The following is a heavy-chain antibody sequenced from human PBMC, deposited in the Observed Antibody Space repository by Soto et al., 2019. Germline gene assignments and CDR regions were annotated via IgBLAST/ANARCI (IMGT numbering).Heavy chain of an antibody. CDR3: ARSPGTKGYGDHVGHAFDI. CDR2: IGTAGDT. Sequence: GGSLRLSCAASGFTFSSYDMHWVRQATGKGLEWVSAIGTAGDTYYPGSVKGRFTISRENAKNSLYLQMNSLRAGDTAVYYCARSPGTKGYGDHVGHAFDIWGQGTMVTVSS. J-gene: IGHJ3*02. V-gene: IGHV3-13*01. CDR1: GFTFSSYD. D-gene: IGHD4-17*01.